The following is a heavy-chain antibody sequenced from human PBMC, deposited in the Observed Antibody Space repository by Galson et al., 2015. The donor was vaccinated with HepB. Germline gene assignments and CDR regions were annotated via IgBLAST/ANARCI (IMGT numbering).Heavy chain of an antibody. CDR2: IKQDGSEK. CDR1: GFTFSSYW. D-gene: IGHD1-26*01. V-gene: IGHV3-7*03. J-gene: IGHJ4*02. CDR3: ARVPPPWEGGFDY. Sequence: SLRLSCAASGFTFSSYWMSWVRQAPGKGLEWVANIKQDGSEKYYVDSVKGRFTISRDNAKNSLYLQMNSLRAEDTAVYYCARVPPPWEGGFDYWGQGTLVTVSS.